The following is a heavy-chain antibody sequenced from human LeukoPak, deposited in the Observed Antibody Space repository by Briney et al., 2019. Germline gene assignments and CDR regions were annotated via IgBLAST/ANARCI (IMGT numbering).Heavy chain of an antibody. Sequence: PSETLSLTCTVSGGSISSSRYYWGWIRQPPGKGLEWIGSIYYSGSTYYNPSLKSRVTISVDTSKNQFSLKLSSVTAADTAVYYCARQGGGDSSGYPSDYWGQGTLVTVSS. CDR3: ARQGGGDSSGYPSDY. V-gene: IGHV4-39*01. J-gene: IGHJ4*02. D-gene: IGHD3-22*01. CDR1: GGSISSSRYY. CDR2: IYYSGST.